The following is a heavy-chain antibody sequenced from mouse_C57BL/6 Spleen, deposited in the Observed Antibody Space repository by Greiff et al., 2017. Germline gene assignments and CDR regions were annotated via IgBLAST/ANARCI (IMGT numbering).Heavy chain of an antibody. CDR2: IDPSDSET. Sequence: QVQLKQPGAELVRPGSSVKLSCKASGYTFTSYWMHWVKQRPIQGLEWIGNIDPSDSETHYNQKFKDKATLTVDKSSSTAYMQLRSLTSEDSAVYYCAREGDYWYFDVWGTGTTVTVSS. CDR1: GYTFTSYW. D-gene: IGHD2-13*01. J-gene: IGHJ1*03. V-gene: IGHV1-52*01. CDR3: AREGDYWYFDV.